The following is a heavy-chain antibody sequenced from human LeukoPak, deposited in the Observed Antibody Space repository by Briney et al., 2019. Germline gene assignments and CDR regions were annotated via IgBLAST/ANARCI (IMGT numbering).Heavy chain of an antibody. V-gene: IGHV3-64D*06. Sequence: GGSLRLSCSASGFTFSSYAMHWVRQAPGKGLEYVSAISSNGGSTYYADSVRGRFTISRDNSKNTLYLQMSSLRAEDTAVYYCVKLSLQRSGYSYDYGAFDIWGQGTMVTVSS. J-gene: IGHJ3*02. CDR3: VKLSLQRSGYSYDYGAFDI. D-gene: IGHD5-18*01. CDR1: GFTFSSYA. CDR2: ISSNGGST.